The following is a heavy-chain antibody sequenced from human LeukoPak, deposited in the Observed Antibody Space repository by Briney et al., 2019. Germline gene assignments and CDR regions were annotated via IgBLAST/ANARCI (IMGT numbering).Heavy chain of an antibody. J-gene: IGHJ3*02. Sequence: GGSLRLSCVASGFTVSSNYMSWVRQAPGKGLEWVSVIYSGGSTYYADSVKGRFTISRDNSKNTLYLQMNSLRAEDTAVYYCASQLWFGELFSDAFDIWGQGTMVTVSS. D-gene: IGHD3-10*01. CDR3: ASQLWFGELFSDAFDI. CDR2: IYSGGST. V-gene: IGHV3-53*01. CDR1: GFTVSSNY.